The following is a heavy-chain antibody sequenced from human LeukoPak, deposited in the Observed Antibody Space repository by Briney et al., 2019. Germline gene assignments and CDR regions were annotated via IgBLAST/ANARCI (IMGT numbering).Heavy chain of an antibody. J-gene: IGHJ5*02. CDR2: IRSTGDT. CDR3: ARDAGNSGYGCDL. D-gene: IGHD5-12*01. Sequence: GGSLRLSCTASGFTFGDYAMSWFRQAPGKGLEWASHIRSTGDTFYADSVKGRFTISRDNARNSLYLQMNSLRAEDTAMYYCARDAGNSGYGCDLWGQGTLVTVSS. V-gene: IGHV3-11*04. CDR1: GFTFGDYA.